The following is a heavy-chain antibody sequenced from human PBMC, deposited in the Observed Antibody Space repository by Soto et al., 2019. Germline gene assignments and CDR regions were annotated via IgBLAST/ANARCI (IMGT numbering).Heavy chain of an antibody. J-gene: IGHJ5*02. Sequence: ASVKVSCKTSGYTFSNYGITWVRQAPGQPLEWLGWISLYSDGTNYAQKFQGRVSMTTDTSTTTAYMELRSLRSGDTAVYYCARVVPGAEDWFGPWGQGSLVTVSS. CDR2: ISLYSDGT. D-gene: IGHD2-2*01. V-gene: IGHV1-18*01. CDR1: GYTFSNYG. CDR3: ARVVPGAEDWFGP.